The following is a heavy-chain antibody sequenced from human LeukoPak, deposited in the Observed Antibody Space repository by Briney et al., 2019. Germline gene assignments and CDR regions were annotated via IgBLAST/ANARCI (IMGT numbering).Heavy chain of an antibody. D-gene: IGHD5-18*01. CDR1: GFTFSGDY. CDR3: ARDLRYISDYFDY. V-gene: IGHV3-11*01. Sequence: GGSLRLSCAASGFTFSGDYMSWIRQAPGKGLEWVSYISSSGSTIYYADSVKGRFTISRDNAKNSLYLQMNSLRAEDTAVYYCARDLRYISDYFDYWGQGTLVTVSS. CDR2: ISSSGSTI. J-gene: IGHJ4*02.